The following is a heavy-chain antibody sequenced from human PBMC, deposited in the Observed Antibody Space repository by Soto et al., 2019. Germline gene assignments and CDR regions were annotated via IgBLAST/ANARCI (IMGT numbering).Heavy chain of an antibody. CDR3: ARRATDYYGSGSYDY. D-gene: IGHD3-10*01. Sequence: QVQLVQSGAEVKKPGASVKVSCKASGYTFTSYGISWVRQAPRQGLEWMGWMSAYNGNTNYAQKLQGRVTMTTDTSTSTAYMERRSLRTDDTAVYYCARRATDYYGSGSYDYWGQGTLVTVSS. J-gene: IGHJ4*02. CDR2: MSAYNGNT. CDR1: GYTFTSYG. V-gene: IGHV1-18*01.